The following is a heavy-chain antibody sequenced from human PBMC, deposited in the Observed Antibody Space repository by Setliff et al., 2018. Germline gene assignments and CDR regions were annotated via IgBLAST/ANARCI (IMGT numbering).Heavy chain of an antibody. D-gene: IGHD3-3*01. Sequence: SSETLSLTCAVYGGSLSTYFWSWIRQPPGKGLEWIGEISHSGSANYNPSLNSRVSVSVDTPTNQFSLKVFSVTAADTAVYYCRFWSSYYKNDYWAQGTLVTVSS. CDR3: RFWSSYYKNDY. V-gene: IGHV4-34*01. CDR1: GGSLSTYF. CDR2: ISHSGSA. J-gene: IGHJ4*02.